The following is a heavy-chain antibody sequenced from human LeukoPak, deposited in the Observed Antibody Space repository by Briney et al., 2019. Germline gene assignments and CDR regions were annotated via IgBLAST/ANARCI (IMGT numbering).Heavy chain of an antibody. D-gene: IGHD7-27*01. V-gene: IGHV3-23*01. J-gene: IGHJ4*02. CDR1: GFTFSTYR. CDR3: AREGGTGEFDY. Sequence: GGSLRLSCVASGFTFSTYRLSSVRPPPGPAPDRLSAISGSGGSTYYADSVKGRFTISRDNAKNSLYLQTNSLRAEDTAVYYCAREGGTGEFDYWGQGTLVTVSS. CDR2: ISGSGGST.